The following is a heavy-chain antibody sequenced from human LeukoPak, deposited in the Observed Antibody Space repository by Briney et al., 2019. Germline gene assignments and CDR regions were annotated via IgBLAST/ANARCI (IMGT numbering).Heavy chain of an antibody. CDR2: MNPNSGNT. D-gene: IGHD6-19*01. CDR3: ARAQWPPGWFDP. Sequence: GASVKVSCKASRYTFTSYDINWVRQATGQGLEWMGWMNPNSGNTGYAQKFQGRVTITRNTSISTAYMELSSLRSEDTAVYYCARAQWPPGWFDPWGQGTLVTVSS. CDR1: RYTFTSYD. J-gene: IGHJ5*02. V-gene: IGHV1-8*01.